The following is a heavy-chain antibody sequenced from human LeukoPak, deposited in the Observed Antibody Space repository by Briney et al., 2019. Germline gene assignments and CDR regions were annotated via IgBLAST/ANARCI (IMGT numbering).Heavy chain of an antibody. CDR2: IRSDGSST. Sequence: GGSLRLSCVASGFSFSAYIMHWVRQAPGKGLEYVSAIRSDGSSTFYPNSVKGRFTISRDNSKSTLYLQMGSLRAEDTAVYYCTRRYGGHSGWAGYHDSWGQGTLVTVSS. CDR1: GFSFSAYI. J-gene: IGHJ4*02. CDR3: TRRYGGHSGWAGYHDS. D-gene: IGHD6-19*01. V-gene: IGHV3-64*01.